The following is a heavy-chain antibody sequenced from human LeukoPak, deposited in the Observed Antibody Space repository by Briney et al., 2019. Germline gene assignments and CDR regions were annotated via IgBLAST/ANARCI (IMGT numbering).Heavy chain of an antibody. Sequence: GGSLRLSCAASGFTFSSYAMSWVRQAPGKGLEWVAVISYDGSNKYYADSVKGRFAISRDNSKNTLYLQMNSLRAEDTAVYYCARETGGAVGSTDFDYWGQGTLVTVSS. CDR3: ARETGGAVGSTDFDY. V-gene: IGHV3-30*09. CDR2: ISYDGSNK. CDR1: GFTFSSYA. D-gene: IGHD3-10*01. J-gene: IGHJ4*02.